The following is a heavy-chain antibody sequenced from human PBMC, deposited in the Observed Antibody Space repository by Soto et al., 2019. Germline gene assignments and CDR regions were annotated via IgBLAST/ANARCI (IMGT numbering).Heavy chain of an antibody. D-gene: IGHD2-8*01. CDR1: GYTFTGYY. CDR3: ARDHGTVLMVYASGMDV. Sequence: ASVKVSCKASGYTFTGYYMHWVRQAPGQGLEWMGWINPNSGGTNYAQKFQGWVTMTRDTSISTAYMELSRLRSDDTAVYYCARDHGTVLMVYASGMDVWGQGTMVTVSS. V-gene: IGHV1-2*04. CDR2: INPNSGGT. J-gene: IGHJ6*02.